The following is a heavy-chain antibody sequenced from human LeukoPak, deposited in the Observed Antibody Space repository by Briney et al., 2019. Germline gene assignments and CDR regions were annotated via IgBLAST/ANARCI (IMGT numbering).Heavy chain of an antibody. J-gene: IGHJ4*02. V-gene: IGHV3-7*01. Sequence: GGSLRLSSAASGFTFSTYWMSWVRQAPGKGLEWVANINQDGREKDEVDSLKGRFTISRDNAKKSLYLQMDSLRAEDTAIYYCARAGGSYLYATYFDSWGQGTLVTVSS. CDR2: INQDGREK. CDR3: ARAGGSYLYATYFDS. D-gene: IGHD3-16*02. CDR1: GFTFSTYW.